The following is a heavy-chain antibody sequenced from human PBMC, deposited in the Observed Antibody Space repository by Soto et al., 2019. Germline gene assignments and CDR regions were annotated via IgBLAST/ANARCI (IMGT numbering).Heavy chain of an antibody. Sequence: QVQLVHSGAEVRKPGSSVKVSCKASGGTFRRPAISWVRQAPGQGLEWMGGIIPIFGTANHAQKFQGRVTIIADESTSTVYMELSSLRSEDTAMYYCARGWGYDSNDYYYAYWGQGTLVIVSS. J-gene: IGHJ4*02. V-gene: IGHV1-69*01. CDR2: IIPIFGTA. CDR3: ARGWGYDSNDYYYAY. D-gene: IGHD3-22*01. CDR1: GGTFRRPA.